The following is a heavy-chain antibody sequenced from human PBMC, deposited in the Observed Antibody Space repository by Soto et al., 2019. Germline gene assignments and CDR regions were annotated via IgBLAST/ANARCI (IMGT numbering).Heavy chain of an antibody. CDR2: ISSSSSII. CDR1: GFTFSSYS. D-gene: IGHD3-16*01. J-gene: IGHJ3*02. Sequence: EVQLVESGGGLVQPGGSLRLSCAASGFTFSSYSRNWVRQAPGKGLEWVSNISSSSSIIYYADSVKGRFTISRDNAKNSLYLQMNSLRAEDTAVYYCARENPTRGGGAFDIWGQGTMVTVSS. CDR3: ARENPTRGGGAFDI. V-gene: IGHV3-48*01.